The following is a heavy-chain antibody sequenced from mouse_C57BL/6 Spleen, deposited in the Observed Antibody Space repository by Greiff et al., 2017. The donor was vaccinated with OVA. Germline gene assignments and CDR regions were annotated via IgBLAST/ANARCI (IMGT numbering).Heavy chain of an antibody. CDR2: IHPSDSVT. CDR1: GYTFTSYW. CDR3: AIGYGSSYGLYVDV. Sequence: QVQLQQPGAELVKPGASVKVSCKASGYTFTSYWMHWVKQRPGQGLEWIGRIHPSDSVTNYNQKFKGKATLTVDKSSSTAYMQLSSLTSEDSAVYDCAIGYGSSYGLYVDVWGTGTTVTVSS. D-gene: IGHD1-1*01. V-gene: IGHV1-74*01. J-gene: IGHJ1*03.